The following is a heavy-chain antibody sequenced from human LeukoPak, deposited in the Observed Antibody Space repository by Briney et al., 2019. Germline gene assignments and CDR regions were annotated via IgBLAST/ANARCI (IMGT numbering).Heavy chain of an antibody. CDR3: AVPSGMDV. CDR2: ISWNSRSI. V-gene: IGHV3-9*01. J-gene: IGHJ6*02. Sequence: GRSLRLSCAASGFTFDDYAMHWVRQAPGKGLEWVSGISWNSRSIGYADSVKGRFTISRDNAKNSLYLQMNSLRAEDTALYYCAVPSGMDVWGQGTTVTVSS. CDR1: GFTFDDYA.